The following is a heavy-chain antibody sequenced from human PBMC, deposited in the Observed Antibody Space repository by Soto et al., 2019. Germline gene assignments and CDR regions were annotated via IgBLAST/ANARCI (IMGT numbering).Heavy chain of an antibody. CDR1: GGSISSGGYY. V-gene: IGHV4-31*03. Sequence: QVQLQESGPGLVKPSQTLSLTCTVSGGSISSGGYYWSWIRQHPGKGLEWIGYIYYSGSTYYNPSLKSRVTISVDTSKNQFSLKLSSVTAADTAVYYCARKRGYSYGYFIDYWGQGTLVTVSS. J-gene: IGHJ4*02. D-gene: IGHD5-18*01. CDR3: ARKRGYSYGYFIDY. CDR2: IYYSGST.